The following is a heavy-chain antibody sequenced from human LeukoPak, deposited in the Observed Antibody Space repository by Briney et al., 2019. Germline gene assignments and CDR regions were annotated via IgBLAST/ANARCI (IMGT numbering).Heavy chain of an antibody. J-gene: IGHJ4*02. CDR1: GFTFSSYA. V-gene: IGHV3-64D*06. CDR3: VKFQQLYYYDSSGYYDY. D-gene: IGHD3-22*01. Sequence: GGSLRLSCSASGFTFSSYAMHWVRQAPGKGLEYVSAISSNGGSTYYADSVKGRFTISRDNSKNTLYLQMSSLRAEDTAVYYCVKFQQLYYYDSSGYYDYWGQGTLVTVSS. CDR2: ISSNGGST.